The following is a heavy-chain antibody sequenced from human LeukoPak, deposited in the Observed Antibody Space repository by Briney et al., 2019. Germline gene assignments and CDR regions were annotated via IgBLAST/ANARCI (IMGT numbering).Heavy chain of an antibody. J-gene: IGHJ5*02. CDR2: IIPIFGTA. CDR1: GGTFSSYA. CDR3: ARDRGQWLATYNWFDP. Sequence: ASVKVSCKASGGTFSSYAISWVRQAPGQGLEWMGGIIPIFGTANYAQKFQGRVTITTDESTSTAYMELSSLRSEDTAVYYCARDRGQWLATYNWFDPWGQGTLVTVSS. D-gene: IGHD6-19*01. V-gene: IGHV1-69*05.